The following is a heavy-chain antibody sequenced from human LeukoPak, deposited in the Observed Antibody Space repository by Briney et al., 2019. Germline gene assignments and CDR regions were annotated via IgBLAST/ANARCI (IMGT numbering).Heavy chain of an antibody. Sequence: PSETLSLTCTVSGGSISSSSYYWGWIRQPPGKGLEWIGSIYYSGSTYYNPSLKSRVTISVGTSKNQFSLKLSSVTAADTAVYYCARVRKYCSSTSCYTSPHYYYGMDVWGQGTTVTVSS. J-gene: IGHJ6*02. CDR1: GGSISSSSYY. CDR3: ARVRKYCSSTSCYTSPHYYYGMDV. V-gene: IGHV4-39*07. D-gene: IGHD2-2*02. CDR2: IYYSGST.